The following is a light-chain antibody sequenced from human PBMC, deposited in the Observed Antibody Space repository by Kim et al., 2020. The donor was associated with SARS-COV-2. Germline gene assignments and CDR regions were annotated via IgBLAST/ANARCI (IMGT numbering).Light chain of an antibody. V-gene: IGLV2-23*02. Sequence: QSVLTQPASVSGSPGQSITISCTGTNSDVGSYNLVSWYQQHPGKAPKLMIFEVNNLPSGVSDRFSGSKSGNTASLTISGLQAEDEADYYCSSYAGSGLGVFGGGTQLTVL. CDR1: NSDVGSYNL. J-gene: IGLJ3*02. CDR3: SSYAGSGLGV. CDR2: EVN.